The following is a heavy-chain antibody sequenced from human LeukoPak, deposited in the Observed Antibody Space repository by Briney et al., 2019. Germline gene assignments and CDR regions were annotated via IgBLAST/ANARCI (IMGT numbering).Heavy chain of an antibody. Sequence: SVKVSCKASGGTFSSYAISWVRQAPGQGLEWMGGIIPIFGTANYAQKFQGRVTITADESTSTAYMELSSLRSEDTAVYYCAGGEYYYDSSGYPNDYWGQGTLVTVSS. CDR3: AGGEYYYDSSGYPNDY. CDR2: IIPIFGTA. J-gene: IGHJ4*02. V-gene: IGHV1-69*01. D-gene: IGHD3-22*01. CDR1: GGTFSSYA.